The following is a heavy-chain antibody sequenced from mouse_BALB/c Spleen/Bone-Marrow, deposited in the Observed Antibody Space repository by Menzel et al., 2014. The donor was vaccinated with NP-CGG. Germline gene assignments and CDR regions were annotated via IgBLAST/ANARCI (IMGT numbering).Heavy chain of an antibody. J-gene: IGHJ3*01. CDR1: GFTFSRFG. Sequence: EVKLVESGGGLVLPGGSRKLSCAASGFTFSRFGMHWVRQAPEKGLEWVASISSDSSTIYYADTVKGRFTISRDNPKNTLFLQMTSLRSEDTAMYYCAIRAYWGQGTLVTVSA. CDR3: AIRAY. V-gene: IGHV5-17*02. D-gene: IGHD3-2*02. CDR2: ISSDSSTI.